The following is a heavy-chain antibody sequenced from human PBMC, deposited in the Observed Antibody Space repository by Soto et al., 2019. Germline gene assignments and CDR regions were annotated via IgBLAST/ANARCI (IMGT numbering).Heavy chain of an antibody. V-gene: IGHV1-69*04. CDR3: ARDQLYYYYMDV. Sequence: ASVKVSCKASGGTFSSYTISWVRQAPGQGLEWMGRIIPILGIANYAQKFQGRVTITADKSTSTAYMELSSLRSEDTAVYYCARDQLYYYYMDVRGKGTKVTVSS. D-gene: IGHD2-2*01. CDR2: IIPILGIA. J-gene: IGHJ6*03. CDR1: GGTFSSYT.